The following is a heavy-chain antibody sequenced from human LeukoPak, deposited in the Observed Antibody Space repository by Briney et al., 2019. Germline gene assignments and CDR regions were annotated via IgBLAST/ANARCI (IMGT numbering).Heavy chain of an antibody. D-gene: IGHD4/OR15-4a*01. CDR3: ARRGGAYSHPYDY. CDR1: GFTVSSNS. J-gene: IGHJ4*02. CDR2: IYSDNT. V-gene: IGHV3-53*01. Sequence: GGSLRLSCTVSGFTVSSNSMSWVRQAPGKGLEWVSFIYSDNTHYSDSVKGRFTISRDNSKNTLYLQMNSLRAADTAVYYCARRGGAYSHPYDYWGQGTLVTVSS.